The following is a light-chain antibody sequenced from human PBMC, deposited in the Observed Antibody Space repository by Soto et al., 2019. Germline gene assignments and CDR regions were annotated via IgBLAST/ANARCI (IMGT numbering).Light chain of an antibody. CDR1: SSDVGGYKY. CDR3: SSYTSSSTLV. CDR2: DVS. Sequence: SALTQPASVSGSPGQSITISCTGTSSDVGGYKYVSWYQQHPGKAPKLMIYDVSNRPSGVSNRFSGSKSGNTASLTISGLQAEDETDYYCSSYTSSSTLVFGTGTKVTVL. V-gene: IGLV2-14*01. J-gene: IGLJ1*01.